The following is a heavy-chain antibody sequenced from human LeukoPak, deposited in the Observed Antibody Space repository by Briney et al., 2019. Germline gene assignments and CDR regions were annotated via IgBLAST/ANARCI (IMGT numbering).Heavy chain of an antibody. J-gene: IGHJ2*01. CDR3: AKLGPSVWSGTLPLDPRWYFDL. Sequence: GGSLRLSCAASGFTFSSYAMSWVRQAPGKGLEWVSAISGSGGSTYYADSVKGRFTISRENSKNTLYLQMNSLRAADTAVYYCAKLGPSVWSGTLPLDPRWYFDLWGRGTLVTVSS. D-gene: IGHD3-3*01. CDR1: GFTFSSYA. V-gene: IGHV3-23*01. CDR2: ISGSGGST.